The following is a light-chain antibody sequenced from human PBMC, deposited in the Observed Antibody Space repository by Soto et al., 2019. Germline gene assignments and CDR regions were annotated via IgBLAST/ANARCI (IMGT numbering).Light chain of an antibody. CDR3: QQYNNWPLT. CDR1: QSVSSN. CDR2: GAS. J-gene: IGKJ4*01. V-gene: IGKV3-15*01. Sequence: EIVMTQSPATLSVSPGERATLSCRASQSVSSNLAWYQQKPGQAPRLLIYGASTRATGIPVRFSGSGSGTEFTLTISSLQSEDFAVYYWQQYNNWPLTFGGGTKVEIK.